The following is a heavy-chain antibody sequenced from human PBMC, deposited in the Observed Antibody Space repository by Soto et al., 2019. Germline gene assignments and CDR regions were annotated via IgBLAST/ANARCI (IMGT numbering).Heavy chain of an antibody. V-gene: IGHV1-18*01. D-gene: IGHD3-9*01. J-gene: IGHJ4*02. Sequence: QVQLVQSGAEVKKPGAAVKVSCKASGYTFTSYGISWVRQAPGQGLEWMGWISAYNGNTNYAQKLQGRGTMTTDTYTSTGYMELRSLRSDDTAVYFCATAPLGYYDILTGGDAPDYGGEGTLVTVSS. CDR1: GYTFTSYG. CDR2: ISAYNGNT. CDR3: ATAPLGYYDILTGGDAPDY.